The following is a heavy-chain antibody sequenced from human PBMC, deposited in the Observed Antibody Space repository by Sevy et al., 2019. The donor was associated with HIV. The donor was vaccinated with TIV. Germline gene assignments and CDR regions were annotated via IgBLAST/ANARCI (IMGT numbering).Heavy chain of an antibody. V-gene: IGHV3-21*06. CDR3: ARGPPDGGYHYFDS. D-gene: IGHD1-26*01. CDR2: ISGSSNYI. Sequence: GGSLRLSCAASGFTFNNFNMNWVRQAPGKGLQWVSSISGSSNYIYYAESLKGRFIISRDNVKDTVFLQINSLSAVDAEAYYCARGPPDGGYHYFDSWGQGTLVTVSS. CDR1: GFTFNNFN. J-gene: IGHJ4*02.